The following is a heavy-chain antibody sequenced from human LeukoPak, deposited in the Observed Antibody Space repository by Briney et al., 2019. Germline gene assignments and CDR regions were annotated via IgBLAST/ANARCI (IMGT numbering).Heavy chain of an antibody. J-gene: IGHJ4*02. Sequence: GGSLRLSCAASGFTFSSYGMHWVRQAPGKGLEWMAFIRYDGSNKYYADSVKGRFTISRDNSKNTLYLQMNSLRAEDTAVYYCARDYYDSSGYYYVDYWGQGTLVTVSS. D-gene: IGHD3-22*01. CDR2: IRYDGSNK. V-gene: IGHV3-30*02. CDR1: GFTFSSYG. CDR3: ARDYYDSSGYYYVDY.